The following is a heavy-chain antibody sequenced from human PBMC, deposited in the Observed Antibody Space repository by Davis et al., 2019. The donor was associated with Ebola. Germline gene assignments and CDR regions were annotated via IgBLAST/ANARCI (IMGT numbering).Heavy chain of an antibody. V-gene: IGHV3-43*02. J-gene: IGHJ6*02. CDR3: AKDMGATVFGVAEYYYYGLDV. Sequence: GGSLRLSCAASGLTFDAYAMHWVRHVPGKGLEWVALISGDGRSIFYADSVKGRFTISRDDSKTSLYLQMNSLTVEDTALYYCAKDMGATVFGVAEYYYYGLDVWGQGTTVTVSS. CDR1: GLTFDAYA. D-gene: IGHD3-3*01. CDR2: ISGDGRSI.